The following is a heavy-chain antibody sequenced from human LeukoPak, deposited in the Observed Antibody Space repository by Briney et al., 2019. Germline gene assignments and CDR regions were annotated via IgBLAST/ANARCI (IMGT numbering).Heavy chain of an antibody. V-gene: IGHV3-30*18. CDR3: AKDRGCSSTSCYGDYYGMDV. J-gene: IGHJ6*02. CDR1: GFTFSNYG. Sequence: GRSLRLSCADSGFTFSNYGMHRVRRAPGKGLEWVAVISYDGSKKFYADSGKGRFTISRDNSKNTLYLQMNSLRAEDTAVYYCAKDRGCSSTSCYGDYYGMDVWGQGTTVTVSS. CDR2: ISYDGSKK. D-gene: IGHD2-2*01.